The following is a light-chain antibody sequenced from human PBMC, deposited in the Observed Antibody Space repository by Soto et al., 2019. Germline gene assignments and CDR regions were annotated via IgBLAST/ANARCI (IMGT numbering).Light chain of an antibody. Sequence: DIHMSQSPSTLSASVGYRVTITCRASRSVSTSLEWYQKKPGKAPKLLIFHASSLESGVPSRFRGSGSGTELTLTISGLLPDDFETYFCQQYKSYAPTFGQGTKVDIK. CDR2: HAS. CDR1: RSVSTS. CDR3: QQYKSYAPT. J-gene: IGKJ1*01. V-gene: IGKV1-5*01.